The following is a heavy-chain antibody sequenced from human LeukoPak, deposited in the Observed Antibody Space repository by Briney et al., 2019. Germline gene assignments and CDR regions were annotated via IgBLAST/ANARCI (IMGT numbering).Heavy chain of an antibody. J-gene: IGHJ1*01. CDR2: IYYSGST. CDR1: GGSVSSGSYY. D-gene: IGHD3-22*01. V-gene: IGHV4-61*01. CDR3: ARGNYYDSSGYYVTEYFQH. Sequence: SGTLSLTCTVSGGSVSSGSYYWSWIRQPPGKGLEWIGYIYYSGSTNYNPSLKSRVTISVDTSKNQFSLKLSSVTAADTAVYYCARGNYYDSSGYYVTEYFQHWGQGTLVTVSS.